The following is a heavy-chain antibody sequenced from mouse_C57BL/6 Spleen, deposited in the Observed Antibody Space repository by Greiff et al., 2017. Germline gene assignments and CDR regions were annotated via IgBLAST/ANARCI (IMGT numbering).Heavy chain of an antibody. J-gene: IGHJ4*01. CDR1: GFSLTSYG. CDR2: IWSDGST. Sequence: VKVVESGPGLVAPSQSLSITCTVSGFSLTSYGVHWVRQPPGKGLEWLVVIWSDGSTTYNSALKSRLSISKDNSKSQVFLKMNSLQTDDTAMYYCARHNRDYYAMDYWGQGTSVTVSS. CDR3: ARHNRDYYAMDY. V-gene: IGHV2-6-1*01.